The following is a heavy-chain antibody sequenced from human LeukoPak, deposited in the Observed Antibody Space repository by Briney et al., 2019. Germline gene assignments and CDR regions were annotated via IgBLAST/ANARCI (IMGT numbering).Heavy chain of an antibody. V-gene: IGHV3-30*02. J-gene: IGHJ4*02. Sequence: PGRSLRLSCAASGFTFSSYGMHWVRQAPGKGLEWVAFIKHDESKIHYADSVKGRFTVSRDTAKNTLYLQMNSLGVEDTAVYFCAKESASFHTSGASFDYWGQGTLVTVSS. CDR2: IKHDESKI. CDR1: GFTFSSYG. CDR3: AKESASFHTSGASFDY. D-gene: IGHD3-10*01.